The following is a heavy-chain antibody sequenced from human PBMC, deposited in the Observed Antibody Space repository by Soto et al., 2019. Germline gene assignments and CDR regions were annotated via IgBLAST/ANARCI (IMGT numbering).Heavy chain of an antibody. CDR3: ARGPDDDGTAYGMDV. V-gene: IGHV3-33*01. Sequence: PGGSLRLSCAASGFTFSSYGMHWVRQAPGKGLEWVAVIWYGGSNKYYADSVKGRFTISRDNSKNTLYLQMNSLRAEDTAVYYCARGPDDDGTAYGMDVWGQGTTVTVSS. CDR1: GFTFSSYG. J-gene: IGHJ6*02. CDR2: IWYGGSNK. D-gene: IGHD2-21*02.